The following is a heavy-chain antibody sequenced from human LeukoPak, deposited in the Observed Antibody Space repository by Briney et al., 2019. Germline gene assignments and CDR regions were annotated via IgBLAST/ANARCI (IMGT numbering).Heavy chain of an antibody. CDR1: GYTFSSYG. Sequence: ASVKVSCKASGYTFSSYGITWVRQAPGQGLEWIGWISAYNGNTNYAQKFLGRVTMTTDTSTSTAYMELRSLRSDDTAVYYCARDLLLGAAFDYWGQGTLVTVSS. V-gene: IGHV1-18*01. D-gene: IGHD2-15*01. CDR2: ISAYNGNT. CDR3: ARDLLLGAAFDY. J-gene: IGHJ4*02.